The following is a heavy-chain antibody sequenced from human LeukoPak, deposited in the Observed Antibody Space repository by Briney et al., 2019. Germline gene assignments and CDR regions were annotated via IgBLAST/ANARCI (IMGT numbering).Heavy chain of an antibody. D-gene: IGHD2-8*02. V-gene: IGHV3-30*04. CDR1: GFTFSSYA. CDR2: ISYDGSNK. CDR3: AAYRQVLLPFES. J-gene: IGHJ4*02. Sequence: PGRSLRLSCAASGFTFSSYAMHWVRQAPGKGLEWVAVISYDGSNKYYADSVKGRFTISRDNSKNTLYLQMNSLRAEDTAIYYCAAYRQVLLPFESWGQGTLVTVS.